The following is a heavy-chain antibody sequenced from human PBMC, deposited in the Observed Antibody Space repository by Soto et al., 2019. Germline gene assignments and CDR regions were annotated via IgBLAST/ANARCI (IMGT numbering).Heavy chain of an antibody. D-gene: IGHD3-10*01. V-gene: IGHV3-23*01. Sequence: SGGSLRLSCAASGFTFSTHAMSWVRQAPGSGLEWVSAMSGNGGITYYPDSVKGRFTISRDNSKNTLFLQMNGLRAEDTAVYYCAKEGSFYYGSGSDIWGRGTMVTVSS. J-gene: IGHJ3*02. CDR3: AKEGSFYYGSGSDI. CDR2: MSGNGGIT. CDR1: GFTFSTHA.